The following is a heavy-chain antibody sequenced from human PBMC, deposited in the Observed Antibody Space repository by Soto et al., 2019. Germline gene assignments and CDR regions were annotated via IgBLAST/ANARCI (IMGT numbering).Heavy chain of an antibody. V-gene: IGHV4-59*01. J-gene: IGHJ3*02. Sequence: QVQLQESGPGLVKPSETLSLTCTVPGGSLSSDFWNWIRQPPGKGLEWIGYVYYSGSTNYNPSLKSRVTISVDTSKNQFSLNLNSVTAADTAVYYCARADKGSYDAFDIWGQGTQVTVSS. D-gene: IGHD5-18*01. CDR1: GGSLSSDF. CDR3: ARADKGSYDAFDI. CDR2: VYYSGST.